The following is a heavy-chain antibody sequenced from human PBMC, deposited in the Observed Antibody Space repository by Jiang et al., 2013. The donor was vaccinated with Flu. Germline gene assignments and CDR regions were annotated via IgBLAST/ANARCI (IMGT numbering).Heavy chain of an antibody. V-gene: IGHV4-59*01. CDR2: IYYSETT. Sequence: TCTVSGGSISSYYWSWIRQSPGKGLEWIGYIYYSETTNYNPSLKSRVTISVDTSKTQFSLKLSSVTAADTAVYYCAREGVVAGAFDIWGQGTMVTVSS. D-gene: IGHD2-15*01. CDR1: GGSISSYY. J-gene: IGHJ3*02. CDR3: AREGVVAGAFDI.